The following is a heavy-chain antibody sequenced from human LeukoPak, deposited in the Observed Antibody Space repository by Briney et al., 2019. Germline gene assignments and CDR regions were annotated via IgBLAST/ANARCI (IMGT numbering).Heavy chain of an antibody. D-gene: IGHD3-22*01. Sequence: ASVKVSCKASGYTFTSYGISWVRQAPGQGLEWMGRIIPILGIANYAQKFQGRVTITADKSTSTAYMELSSLRSEDTAVYYCARDRDYYDSSGYCEHWGQGTLVTVSS. CDR3: ARDRDYYDSSGYCEH. CDR2: IIPILGIA. CDR1: GYTFTSYG. V-gene: IGHV1-69*04. J-gene: IGHJ1*01.